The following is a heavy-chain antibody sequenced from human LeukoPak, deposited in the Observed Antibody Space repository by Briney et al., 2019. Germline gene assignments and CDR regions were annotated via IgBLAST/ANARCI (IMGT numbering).Heavy chain of an antibody. CDR3: ARGPSSGLDY. Sequence: ASVTVSFTASGYTFTSYDINWVRQAPGQGREWMGWMNPNSGNTGYAQKFQGRVTMTRNTSISTAYMELSSLRSEDTAVYYCARGPSSGLDYWGQGTLVTVSS. CDR1: GYTFTSYD. J-gene: IGHJ4*02. V-gene: IGHV1-8*01. CDR2: MNPNSGNT. D-gene: IGHD3-22*01.